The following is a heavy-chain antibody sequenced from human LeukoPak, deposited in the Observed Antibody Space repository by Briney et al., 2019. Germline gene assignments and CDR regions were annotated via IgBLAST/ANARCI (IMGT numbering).Heavy chain of an antibody. Sequence: GESLKISCNGSGYSFTNYWIGWVRQKPGKGLEWMGIIYPHDSDTTYSPSFQGQVTISADKSINTAYLQWSGLRASDTAIYYCARQKSSNDPFDFWGQRTLVTVSS. CDR3: ARQKSSNDPFDF. CDR2: IYPHDSDT. J-gene: IGHJ4*02. D-gene: IGHD6-6*01. V-gene: IGHV5-51*01. CDR1: GYSFTNYW.